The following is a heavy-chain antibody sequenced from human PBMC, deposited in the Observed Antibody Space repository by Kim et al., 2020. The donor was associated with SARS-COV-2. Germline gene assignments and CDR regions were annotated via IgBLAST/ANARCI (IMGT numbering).Heavy chain of an antibody. CDR3: ARDLGSYSFTFYY. D-gene: IGHD1-26*01. CDR1: GFTFSSYG. J-gene: IGHJ4*02. V-gene: IGHV3-33*05. Sequence: GGSLRLSCAASGFTFSSYGMHWVRQAPGKGLEWVAVISYDGSNKYYADSVKGRFTISRDNSKNTLYLQMNSLRAEDTAVYYCARDLGSYSFTFYYWGQGTLVTVSS. CDR2: ISYDGSNK.